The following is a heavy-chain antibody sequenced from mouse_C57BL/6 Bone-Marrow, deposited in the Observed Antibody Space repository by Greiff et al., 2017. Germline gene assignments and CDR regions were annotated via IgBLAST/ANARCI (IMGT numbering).Heavy chain of an antibody. J-gene: IGHJ2*01. CDR2: LDPSDSYT. Sequence: QVQLQQPGAELVMPGASVKLSCKASGYTFTSYWMHWVKQRPGQGLEWIGELDPSDSYTNYNQKFKGKSTLTVDKSSSTAYMQLSSLTSEDSAVYYDARDYGNPFDYWGQGTTLTVSS. D-gene: IGHD2-1*01. CDR1: GYTFTSYW. V-gene: IGHV1-69*01. CDR3: ARDYGNPFDY.